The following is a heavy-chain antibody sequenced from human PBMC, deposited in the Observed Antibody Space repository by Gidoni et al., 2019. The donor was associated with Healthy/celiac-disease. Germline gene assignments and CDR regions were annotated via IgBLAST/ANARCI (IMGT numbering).Heavy chain of an antibody. J-gene: IGHJ5*02. D-gene: IGHD6-13*01. CDR3: AIVSSLKSRNWFDP. V-gene: IGHV1-2*02. CDR1: GYTFTGYY. Sequence: QVQLVQSGAEVTKPGASLKVSCKASGYTFTGYYMHWVRQAPGQGLECMGWINPNSGGTNYAQKFQGRVTMTRETSISTAYMELSRLRSDDTAGYYCAIVSSLKSRNWFDPWGQGTLVTVSS. CDR2: INPNSGGT.